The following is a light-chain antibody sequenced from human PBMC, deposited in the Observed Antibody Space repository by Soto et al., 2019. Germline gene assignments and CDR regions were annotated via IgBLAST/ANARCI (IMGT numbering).Light chain of an antibody. CDR2: GGS. Sequence: EVVLTQSPDTLSLSPGERATLSCRASQSVGTSLAWYQQKPGQAPRLLIYGGSIRATGIPDRFSGSGSGTDFTLTVSRVEPEDFAVYHCQQYGTSPFSFGGGTMMEMK. V-gene: IGKV3-20*01. CDR3: QQYGTSPFS. CDR1: QSVGTS. J-gene: IGKJ4*01.